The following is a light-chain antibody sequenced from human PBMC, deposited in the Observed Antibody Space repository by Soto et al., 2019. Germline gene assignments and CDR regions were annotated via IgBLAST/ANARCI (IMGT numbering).Light chain of an antibody. J-gene: IGKJ5*01. Sequence: EIVLTQSPATLYLSPGERATLSCRASQSVSSYLAWYQQKPGQAPRLLIYDASNGATGIPARFSGSGSGTEFTLTISSLQSEDFAVYYCQQYNNWPITFGQGTRLEIK. CDR1: QSVSSY. CDR2: DAS. V-gene: IGKV3-11*01. CDR3: QQYNNWPIT.